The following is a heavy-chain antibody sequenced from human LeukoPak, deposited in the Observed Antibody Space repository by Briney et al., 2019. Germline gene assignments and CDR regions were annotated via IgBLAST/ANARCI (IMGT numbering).Heavy chain of an antibody. CDR1: GGSISSSSYY. CDR3: ARLLGYSSAGY. Sequence: SETLSLTCTVSGGSISSSSYYWGWIRQPPGKGLEWIGYIYYSGSTNYNPSLKSRVTISVDTSKNQFSLKLSSVTAADTAVYYCARLLGYSSAGYWGQGTLVTVSS. D-gene: IGHD6-19*01. J-gene: IGHJ4*02. V-gene: IGHV4-61*05. CDR2: IYYSGST.